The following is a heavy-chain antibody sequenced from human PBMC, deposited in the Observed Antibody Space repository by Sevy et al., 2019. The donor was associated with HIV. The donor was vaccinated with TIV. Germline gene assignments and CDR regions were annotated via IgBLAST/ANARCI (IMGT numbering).Heavy chain of an antibody. D-gene: IGHD3-22*01. J-gene: IGHJ4*02. CDR2: ISGSGGSGDNT. CDR3: ARKYDSSGYFDY. V-gene: IGHV3-23*01. Sequence: GGSLRLSCAASGFTFSNYAMNWVRQAPGKGLEWVSGISGSGGSGDNTNYADSVKSRFTISTDDSKNSLYLQLNSLRGEETAINYCARKYDSSGYFDYWGQGTLVTVSS. CDR1: GFTFSNYA.